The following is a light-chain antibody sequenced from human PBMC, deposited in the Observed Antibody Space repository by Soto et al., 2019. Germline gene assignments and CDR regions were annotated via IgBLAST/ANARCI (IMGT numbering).Light chain of an antibody. J-gene: IGKJ2*01. Sequence: DIEMTQSPSTLSESVGDRVTITCRATQSLNIWLAWYQQKPGKAPKLLISKASSLESGVPSRFSGSGSGTEFSLTISSLQPDDFATYYCQQYKAYPYTFGQGTKLEMK. CDR2: KAS. V-gene: IGKV1-5*03. CDR3: QQYKAYPYT. CDR1: QSLNIW.